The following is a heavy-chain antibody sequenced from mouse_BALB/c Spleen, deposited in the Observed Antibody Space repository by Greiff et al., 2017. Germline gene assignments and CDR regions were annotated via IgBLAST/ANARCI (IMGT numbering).Heavy chain of an antibody. CDR1: GFTFSSYA. D-gene: IGHD3-3*01. J-gene: IGHJ4*01. Sequence: EVKVVESGGGLVKPGGSLKLSCAASGFTFSSYAMSWVRQTPEKRLEWVASISSGGSTYYPDSVKGRFTISRDNARNILYLQMSSLRSEDTAMYYGAREGGRVYAMDYWGQGTSVTVSS. CDR3: AREGGRVYAMDY. CDR2: ISSGGST. V-gene: IGHV5-6-5*01.